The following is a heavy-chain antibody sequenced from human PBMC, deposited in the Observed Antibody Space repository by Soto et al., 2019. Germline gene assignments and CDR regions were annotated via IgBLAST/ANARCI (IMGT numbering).Heavy chain of an antibody. Sequence: GESLKISCKGSGYSFTIYWIGWVRQMPGKGLEWMGIIYPGDSDTRYSPSFQGQVTISADKSISTAYLQWSSLKTSDTAVYFCAGRYCSSSSCYLDYWGQGTLVTV. J-gene: IGHJ4*02. CDR1: GYSFTIYW. CDR2: IYPGDSDT. D-gene: IGHD2-2*01. V-gene: IGHV5-51*01. CDR3: AGRYCSSSSCYLDY.